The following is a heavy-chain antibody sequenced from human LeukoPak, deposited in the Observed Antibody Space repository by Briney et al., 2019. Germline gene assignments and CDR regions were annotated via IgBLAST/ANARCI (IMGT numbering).Heavy chain of an antibody. CDR2: IYHSGST. CDR1: GYSISSGYY. J-gene: IGHJ4*02. V-gene: IGHV4-38-2*02. CDR3: ARLPATVTPFDY. D-gene: IGHD6-13*01. Sequence: SETLSLTCTVSGYSISSGYYWGWIRQPPGKGLEWIGSIYHSGSTYYNPSLKSRVTVSVDTSKNQFSLKLISVTAADTAVYYCARLPATVTPFDYWGQGNLVTVSS.